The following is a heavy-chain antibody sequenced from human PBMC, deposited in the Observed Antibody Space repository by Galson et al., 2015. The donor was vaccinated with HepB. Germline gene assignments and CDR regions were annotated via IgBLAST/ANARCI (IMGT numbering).Heavy chain of an antibody. Sequence: SLRPSCAASGFTFSSYAMSWVRQAPGRGLEWVSAISGSGGRTYYADSVKGRFTISRDNSKNTLYLQMNSLRAEDTAVYYCAKDLGPARGYYYYGMDVWGQGTTVTVSS. CDR3: AKDLGPARGYYYYGMDV. J-gene: IGHJ6*02. V-gene: IGHV3-23*01. D-gene: IGHD7-27*01. CDR1: GFTFSSYA. CDR2: ISGSGGRT.